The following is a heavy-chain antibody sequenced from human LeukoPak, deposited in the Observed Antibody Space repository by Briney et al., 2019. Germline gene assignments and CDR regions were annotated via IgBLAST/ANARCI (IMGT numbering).Heavy chain of an antibody. J-gene: IGHJ4*02. Sequence: SETLSLTCTVSGGSISSSSYYWGWIRQPPGKGLEWIGSIYYSGSTYYNPSLKSRVTISVDTSKNQFSLRLSSVTAADTAVYYCARQDRITIFGVVIIRGDYWGQGTLVTVSS. V-gene: IGHV4-39*01. D-gene: IGHD3-3*01. CDR3: ARQDRITIFGVVIIRGDY. CDR1: GGSISSSSYY. CDR2: IYYSGST.